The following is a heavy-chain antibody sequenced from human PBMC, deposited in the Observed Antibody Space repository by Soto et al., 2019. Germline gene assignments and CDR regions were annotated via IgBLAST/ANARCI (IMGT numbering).Heavy chain of an antibody. V-gene: IGHV1-69*13. CDR1: GYTFTSYA. Sequence: SVKVSCKASGYTFTSYAMHWVRQAPGQGLEWMGWIIPIFTTTNYAQKFQGRVTITADESTITAYMELSSLKHDDTAVYYCAREVAADGTFREDVFDIWGQGTLVTVSS. CDR3: AREVAADGTFREDVFDI. D-gene: IGHD6-13*01. J-gene: IGHJ3*02. CDR2: IIPIFTTT.